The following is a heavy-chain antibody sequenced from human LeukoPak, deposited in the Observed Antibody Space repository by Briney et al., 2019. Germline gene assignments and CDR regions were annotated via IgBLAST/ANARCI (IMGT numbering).Heavy chain of an antibody. CDR2: IWYDGSHQ. V-gene: IGHV3-33*06. J-gene: IGHJ6*03. D-gene: IGHD3-10*01. Sequence: GTSLRLSCAASGLTLSTYGVHWVRQAPGKGLEWVAVIWYDGSHQYYADSVKGRFTISRDNSKNTLYLQMNSLRAEDTAVYYCAKTRGSYGSGYYMDVWGKGTTVTVSS. CDR1: GLTLSTYG. CDR3: AKTRGSYGSGYYMDV.